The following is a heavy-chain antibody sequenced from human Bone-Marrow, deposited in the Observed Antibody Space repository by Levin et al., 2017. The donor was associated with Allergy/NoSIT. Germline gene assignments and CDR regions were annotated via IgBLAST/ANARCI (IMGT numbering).Heavy chain of an antibody. J-gene: IGHJ4*02. CDR2: ISAYNGNT. Sequence: ASVKVSCKASGYTFTSYGISWVRQAPGQGLEWMGWISAYNGNTNYAQKLQGRVTMTTDTSTSTAYMELRSLRSDDTAVYYCARAIIAAAGGGDFDYWGQGTLVTVSS. CDR1: GYTFTSYG. D-gene: IGHD6-13*01. V-gene: IGHV1-18*01. CDR3: ARAIIAAAGGGDFDY.